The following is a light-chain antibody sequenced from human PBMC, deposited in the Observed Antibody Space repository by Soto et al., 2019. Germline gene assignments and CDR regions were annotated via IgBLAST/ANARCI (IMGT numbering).Light chain of an antibody. CDR1: QTISSW. Sequence: DIQMTQSPSTLSGSVGHSGTSTCRASQTISSWLAWYQQKPGKAPKLLIYKASTLKSGVTSRFSGSGSGTEFTLTISSLQPDDFATYYCQHYNSYSEAFGQGTKVDIK. CDR2: KAS. CDR3: QHYNSYSEA. J-gene: IGKJ1*01. V-gene: IGKV1-5*03.